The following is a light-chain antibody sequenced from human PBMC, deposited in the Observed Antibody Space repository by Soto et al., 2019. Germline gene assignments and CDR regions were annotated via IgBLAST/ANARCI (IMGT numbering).Light chain of an antibody. V-gene: IGKV3-11*01. CDR2: DAS. Sequence: EIVLTQSPATLSLSPGERATLSFRASQSVSSYLAWYQQKPGQAPRLLIYDASNRATGIPARFSGSGSGTDFNLTISTLEPEDFAVYYCQQRSNWPPTTFGPGTKVDIK. J-gene: IGKJ3*01. CDR3: QQRSNWPPTT. CDR1: QSVSSY.